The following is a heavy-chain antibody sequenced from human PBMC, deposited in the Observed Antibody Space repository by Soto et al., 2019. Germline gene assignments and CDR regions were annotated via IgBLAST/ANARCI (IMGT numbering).Heavy chain of an antibody. CDR2: IYHSGST. J-gene: IGHJ5*02. D-gene: IGHD3-3*01. CDR1: GGSISSGGYS. V-gene: IGHV4-30-2*01. Sequence: NPSETLSLTCAVSGGSISSGGYSWSWIRQPPGKGLEWIGYIYHSGSTYYNPSLQGRVTMTTDTSTSTAYMELRSLRSDDTAVYYCARDTNPAQFDPWGQGTLVTVSS. CDR3: ARDTNPAQFDP.